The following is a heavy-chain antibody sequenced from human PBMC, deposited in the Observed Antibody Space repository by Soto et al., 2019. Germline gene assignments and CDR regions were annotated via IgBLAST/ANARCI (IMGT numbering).Heavy chain of an antibody. CDR3: ARGHYPGGRAAGSVDY. D-gene: IGHD6-13*01. CDR2: IYYSGST. V-gene: IGHV4-59*01. Sequence: SETLSLTCTVSGGSISSYYWSWIRQPPGKGLEWIGYIYYSGSTNYNPSLKSRVTISVDTSKNQFSLKLSSVTAADTAVYYCARGHYPGGRAAGSVDYWGQGTLVIVSS. J-gene: IGHJ4*02. CDR1: GGSISSYY.